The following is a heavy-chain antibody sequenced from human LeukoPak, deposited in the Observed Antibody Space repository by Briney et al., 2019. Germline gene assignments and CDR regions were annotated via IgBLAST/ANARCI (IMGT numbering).Heavy chain of an antibody. D-gene: IGHD1-26*01. J-gene: IGHJ4*02. CDR1: DGSISSYY. Sequence: SETLSLTCTVSDGSISSYYWSWIRQPPGKGLEWIGYIYYSGSTNYNPSLKSRVTISVDTSKNQFSLKLSSVTAADTAVYYCARRSSIMGSYLYYFDYWGQGTLVTVPS. CDR2: IYYSGST. CDR3: ARRSSIMGSYLYYFDY. V-gene: IGHV4-59*01.